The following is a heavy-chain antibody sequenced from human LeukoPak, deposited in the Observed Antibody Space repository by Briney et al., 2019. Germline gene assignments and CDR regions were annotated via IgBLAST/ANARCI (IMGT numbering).Heavy chain of an antibody. V-gene: IGHV3-23*01. CDR2: ISGNGGST. CDR3: AILSGSFVGY. J-gene: IGHJ4*02. Sequence: PGGSLRLSCAASGFTFSSYWMSWVRQAPGKGLEWVSSISGNGGSTYSSDSVKGRFTISRDNSKNTLHVQMNSLRAEDTAVYYCAILSGSFVGYWGQGTLVTVSS. D-gene: IGHD1-26*01. CDR1: GFTFSSYW.